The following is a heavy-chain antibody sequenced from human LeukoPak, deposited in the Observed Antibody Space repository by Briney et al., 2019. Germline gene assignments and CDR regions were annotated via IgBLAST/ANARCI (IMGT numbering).Heavy chain of an antibody. Sequence: GGSLRLSCAVSGFTFKNYAMSWVRQAPGKGLEWVSGISEKSGVTFYADSVKGRFTISRDDSKNTLYLQVNSQRVEDTAVYFCVRDSSAPTWGQGTLVTVSS. CDR3: VRDSSAPT. D-gene: IGHD3-22*01. CDR2: ISEKSGVT. V-gene: IGHV3-23*01. CDR1: GFTFKNYA. J-gene: IGHJ5*02.